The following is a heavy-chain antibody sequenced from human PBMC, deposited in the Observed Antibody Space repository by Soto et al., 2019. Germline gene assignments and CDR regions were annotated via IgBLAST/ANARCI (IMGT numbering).Heavy chain of an antibody. CDR1: GGSFSGYY. CDR2: INHSGST. V-gene: IGHV4-34*01. J-gene: IGHJ6*02. Sequence: PSETLSLTCAVYGGSFSGYYWSWIRQPPGKGLEWIGEINHSGSTNYNPSLKSRVTISVDTSKNQFSLRLSSVTAADTAVYYCARGSRIAGIRGWNYGMDVWGQGTTVTVSS. D-gene: IGHD6-13*01. CDR3: ARGSRIAGIRGWNYGMDV.